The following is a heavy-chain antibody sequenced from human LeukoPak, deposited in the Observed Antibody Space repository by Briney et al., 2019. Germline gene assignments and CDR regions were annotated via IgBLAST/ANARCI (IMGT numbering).Heavy chain of an antibody. CDR2: ISGSGGST. J-gene: IGHJ4*02. D-gene: IGHD2-15*01. Sequence: GGSLRLSCAASGFTFSSYAMSWVRQAPGKGLEWVSAISGSGGSTYYADSVKGRFTISRDSSKNTLYLQMNRLRAEDAAVYYCAKAPVTTCSGASCYPFDYWGQGTLVTVSS. V-gene: IGHV3-23*01. CDR3: AKAPVTTCSGASCYPFDY. CDR1: GFTFSSYA.